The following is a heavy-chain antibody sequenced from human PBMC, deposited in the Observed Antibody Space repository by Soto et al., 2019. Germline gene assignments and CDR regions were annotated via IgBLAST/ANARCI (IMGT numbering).Heavy chain of an antibody. CDR3: ARGWYFFDY. V-gene: IGHV3-30*03. CDR2: ISYDGSNK. D-gene: IGHD6-19*01. CDR1: GFTFNNYG. J-gene: IGHJ4*02. Sequence: QVQLVESGGGVVQPGRSLRLSCAASGFTFNNYGMHWARQAPGKGLEWVAGISYDGSNKYYADSVKGRFTISTDNSRNTLYLQMDSLRAEDRAVYYCARGWYFFDYCGQGTLVTVSS.